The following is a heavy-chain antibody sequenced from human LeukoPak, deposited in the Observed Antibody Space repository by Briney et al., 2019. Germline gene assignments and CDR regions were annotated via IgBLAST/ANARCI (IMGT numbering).Heavy chain of an antibody. J-gene: IGHJ4*02. CDR2: IFPGDSDT. D-gene: IGHD2-15*01. CDR3: ARGICSAGSCHGEYYFDY. CDR1: GYIFSNYW. Sequence: GESLKIYCKGSGYIFSNYWIGWVRQMPGKGLAWMGIIFPGDSDTRYSPSFEGRVTISADKSINTAHLQWSSLKASDSGVYYCARGICSAGSCHGEYYFDYWGQGTLVTVAS. V-gene: IGHV5-51*01.